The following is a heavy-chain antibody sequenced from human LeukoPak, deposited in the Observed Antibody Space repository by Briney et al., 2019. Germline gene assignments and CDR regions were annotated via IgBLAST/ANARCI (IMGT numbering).Heavy chain of an antibody. D-gene: IGHD4-17*01. Sequence: GGSLRLSCAASGFTFTTYWMHWVRQAPEKGLVWVSRIKSDGTSTSYADSVKGRFSISRDNAKNTLYLQMNSLRAEDTAVYYCARGHGDFPVNYYFDLWGRGTLVTVSS. J-gene: IGHJ2*01. CDR1: GFTFTTYW. CDR3: ARGHGDFPVNYYFDL. CDR2: IKSDGTST. V-gene: IGHV3-74*01.